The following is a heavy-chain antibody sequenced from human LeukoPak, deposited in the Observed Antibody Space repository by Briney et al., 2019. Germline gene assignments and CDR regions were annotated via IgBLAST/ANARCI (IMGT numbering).Heavy chain of an antibody. CDR3: AKHFGYCSDTSCPYKFCYGMDV. CDR2: ISGSGDST. CDR1: GFTFSNYA. J-gene: IGHJ6*02. D-gene: IGHD2-2*01. Sequence: PGGSLRLSCAVSGFTFSNYAMSWVRQAPGKGLEWVSTISGSGDSTFYAGSVKGRFTISRDNSKNMLYLRMNSLRTEDTAIYYCAKHFGYCSDTSCPYKFCYGMDVWGQGTTVAVSS. V-gene: IGHV3-23*01.